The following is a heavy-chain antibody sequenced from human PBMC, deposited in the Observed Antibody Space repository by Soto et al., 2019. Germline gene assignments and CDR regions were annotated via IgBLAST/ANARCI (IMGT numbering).Heavy chain of an antibody. D-gene: IGHD3-10*01. V-gene: IGHV4-34*01. CDR1: GGSFSGYY. CDR2: INHSGST. CDR3: ARDLRGDITMVRGVTTVVVY. Sequence: RSPTCAVYGGSFSGYYWSFIRQPPGKGLEWIGEINHSGSTNYNPSLKSRVTISVDTSKNQFSLKLSSVTAADTAVYYCARDLRGDITMVRGVTTVVVYWGQGTLVTVSS. J-gene: IGHJ4*02.